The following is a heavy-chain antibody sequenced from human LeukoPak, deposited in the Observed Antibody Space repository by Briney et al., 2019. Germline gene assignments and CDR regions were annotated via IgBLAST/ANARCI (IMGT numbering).Heavy chain of an antibody. J-gene: IGHJ4*02. CDR3: ATDRSNSCVDY. CDR1: GLTFRNYG. CDR2: IWYDGSNE. D-gene: IGHD6-19*01. Sequence: PGGSLRLSCAASGLTFRNYGMHWVRQAPGKGLEWVAFIWYDGSNEYYVDSVKGRFTISRDNSKNTLYLQMSSLRVDDTAVYYCATDRSNSCVDYWGLGTLVTVAS. V-gene: IGHV3-30*02.